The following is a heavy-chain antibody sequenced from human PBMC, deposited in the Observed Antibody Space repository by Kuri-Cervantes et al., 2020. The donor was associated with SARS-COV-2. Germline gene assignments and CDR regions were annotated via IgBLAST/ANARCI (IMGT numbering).Heavy chain of an antibody. CDR1: GGSFSGYY. CDR3: ARVTWSRYCSSTNCLREWYFDD. V-gene: IGHV4-34*01. Sequence: SETLSLTCAVYGGSFSGYYCSWIRQPPGKGLEWIGEINHSGSTNYNPSLKSRVTISVDTSKNQFSLKLSSVTAADTAVYYCARVTWSRYCSSTNCLREWYFDDWGKGTMVTVSS. J-gene: IGHJ4*03. D-gene: IGHD2-2*01. CDR2: INHSGST.